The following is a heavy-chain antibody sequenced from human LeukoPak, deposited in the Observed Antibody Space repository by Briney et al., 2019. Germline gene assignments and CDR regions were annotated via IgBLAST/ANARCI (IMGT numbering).Heavy chain of an antibody. V-gene: IGHV3-48*03. J-gene: IGHJ4*02. D-gene: IGHD2-2*01. CDR3: ARRYCSSNSCTLDY. Sequence: GGSLRLSCAASGFTFSTYEMNWVRQAPGRGLEWVSYISSGGSTTYYADSVKGRLTISRDNAKNSLYLQMNNLRGDDTAVYYCARRYCSSNSCTLDYWGQGTQVTVSS. CDR1: GFTFSTYE. CDR2: ISSGGSTT.